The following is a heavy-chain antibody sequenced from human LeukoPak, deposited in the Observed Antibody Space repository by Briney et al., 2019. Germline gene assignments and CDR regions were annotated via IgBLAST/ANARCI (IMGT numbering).Heavy chain of an antibody. CDR1: GYSFTSYW. D-gene: IGHD3-16*01. Sequence: GESLRISCNGSGYSFTSYWISWVRQMPGKGLEWMGRIDPSDSYTNYSPSFQGHVTISADKSISTAYLQWSSLKASDTAMYYCARHVDNRLMFVSWGQGTLVTVSS. CDR3: ARHVDNRLMFVS. CDR2: IDPSDSYT. V-gene: IGHV5-10-1*01. J-gene: IGHJ5*02.